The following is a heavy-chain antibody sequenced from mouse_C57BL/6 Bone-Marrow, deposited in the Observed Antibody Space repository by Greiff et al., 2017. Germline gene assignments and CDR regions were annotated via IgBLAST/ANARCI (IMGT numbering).Heavy chain of an antibody. Sequence: EVKLVESGGDLVKPGGSLKLSCAASGFTFSSYGMSWVRQTPDKRLEWVATISSGGSYTYYPASVKGRFTISRENAKNTLYLQMSSLKSEDTAMYYCARRRIPHWYFDVGGTGTTVTVSS. CDR3: ARRRIPHWYFDV. J-gene: IGHJ1*03. CDR2: ISSGGSYT. CDR1: GFTFSSYG. V-gene: IGHV5-6*02.